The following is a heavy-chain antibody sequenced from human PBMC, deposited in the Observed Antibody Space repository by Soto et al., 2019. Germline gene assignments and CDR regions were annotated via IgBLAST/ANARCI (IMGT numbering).Heavy chain of an antibody. J-gene: IGHJ4*02. D-gene: IGHD3-10*01. CDR1: GFGFGTVS. CDR2: ISFSGDHI. Sequence: EVQLVESGGGLVKPGESLRLYCAASGFGFGTVSMTWVRQAPGKGLEWVAFISFSGDHIYYADSVKGRFTISRDNAGNSLYLQMNSLRVEDTAVYYCARRRDSTSWFLFDYWGLGTLVTVSS. CDR3: ARRRDSTSWFLFDY. V-gene: IGHV3-21*01.